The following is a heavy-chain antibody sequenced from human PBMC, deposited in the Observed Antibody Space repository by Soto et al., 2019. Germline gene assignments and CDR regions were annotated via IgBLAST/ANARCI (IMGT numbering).Heavy chain of an antibody. Sequence: GVSLRLSCAASGFTFSTYIMHWVRRAPGKGLEWVSYISSGSTSIYYADSVKGRFTVSRDNAKNALYLQMDSLRPEDSAVYYCARSFYYDSGTIDLWGQGALVTVSS. D-gene: IGHD3-10*01. J-gene: IGHJ5*02. V-gene: IGHV3-48*01. CDR3: ARSFYYDSGTIDL. CDR1: GFTFSTYI. CDR2: ISSGSTSI.